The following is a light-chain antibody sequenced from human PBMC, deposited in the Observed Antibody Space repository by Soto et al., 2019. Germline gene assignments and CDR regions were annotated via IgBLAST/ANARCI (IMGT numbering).Light chain of an antibody. CDR3: QQRSNWPGT. J-gene: IGKJ1*01. V-gene: IGKV3-15*01. Sequence: EIVMTHSPATLSVSPCERATLSFRASESTNNYLAWYQQKPGQAPRLLIDGASTRAAGIPPRFSGSGSGTDFTLTISRLEPEDFAVYYCQQRSNWPGTFGQGTKVDIK. CDR2: GAS. CDR1: ESTNNY.